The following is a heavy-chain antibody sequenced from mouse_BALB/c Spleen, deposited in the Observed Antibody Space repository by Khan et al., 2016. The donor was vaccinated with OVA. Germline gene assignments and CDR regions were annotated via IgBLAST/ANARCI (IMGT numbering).Heavy chain of an antibody. CDR2: ISTYYGDS. CDR3: ARVSGNYRFAY. D-gene: IGHD2-1*01. CDR1: GYTFTDFS. J-gene: IGHJ3*01. Sequence: QVQLKQSGAELVRPGVSVKISCKGSGYTFTDFSMHWVKQSHAKSLEWIGVISTYYGDSIYNQKFKGKATMTVDKSSSTAYMELARLTSEDSAIYYCARVSGNYRFAYWGQGTLGTVAA. V-gene: IGHV1S137*01.